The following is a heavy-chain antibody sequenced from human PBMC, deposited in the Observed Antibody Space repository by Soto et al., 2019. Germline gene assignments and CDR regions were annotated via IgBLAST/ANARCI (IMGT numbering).Heavy chain of an antibody. J-gene: IGHJ4*02. Sequence: QLQLQESGPGLVKPSETLSLTCTVSGGSISSSSYYWGWIRQPPGKGLEGIGSIYYSGSTYYNPSLKSRVTISVDTSKNQFSLKLSSVTAADTAVYYCARHYDSSGYFHDYFDYWGQGTLVTVSS. D-gene: IGHD3-22*01. CDR2: IYYSGST. V-gene: IGHV4-39*01. CDR3: ARHYDSSGYFHDYFDY. CDR1: GGSISSSSYY.